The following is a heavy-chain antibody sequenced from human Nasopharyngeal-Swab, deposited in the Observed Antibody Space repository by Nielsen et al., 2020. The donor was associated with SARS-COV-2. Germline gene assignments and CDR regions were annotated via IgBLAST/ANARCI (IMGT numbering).Heavy chain of an antibody. V-gene: IGHV4-59*01. D-gene: IGHD3-16*01. J-gene: IGHJ6*02. CDR3: ARVEGGFYRPYYYGMDV. CDR2: IYYSGST. Sequence: WIRQPPGKGLEWIGYIYYSGSTNYNPSLKSRVTISVDTFKNQFSLKLSSVTAADTAVYYCARVEGGFYRPYYYGMDVWGQGTTVTVSS.